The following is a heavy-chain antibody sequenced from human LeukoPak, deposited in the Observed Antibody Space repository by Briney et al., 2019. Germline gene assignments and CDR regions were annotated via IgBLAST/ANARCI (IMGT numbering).Heavy chain of an antibody. J-gene: IGHJ4*02. CDR2: INPSGGST. Sequence: GASVKVSCKASGYTFTSYYMHWVRQAPGQGLEWMGIINPSGGSTGYAQKFQGRVTMTRDMSTSTVYMELSSLRSEDTAVYYCARDRIHDAFDYWGQGTLVTVSS. CDR3: ARDRIHDAFDY. CDR1: GYTFTSYY. D-gene: IGHD3-16*01. V-gene: IGHV1-46*01.